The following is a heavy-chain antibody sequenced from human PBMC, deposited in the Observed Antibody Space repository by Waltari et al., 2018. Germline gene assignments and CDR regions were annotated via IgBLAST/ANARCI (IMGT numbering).Heavy chain of an antibody. J-gene: IGHJ4*02. D-gene: IGHD6-13*01. CDR3: TKWLTAAGTGWFDC. CDR1: GFTFSNYA. V-gene: IGHV3-23*01. CDR2: ITSSGGST. Sequence: EVQLLESGGGLVQPGGSLRLSCAASGFTFSNYARTWVRQAPGKGLEWVSGITSSGGSTYYAASVKGRFTISRDSSRNTLHLQMNSLRAEDTAIYYCTKWLTAAGTGWFDCWGQGTLVTVSS.